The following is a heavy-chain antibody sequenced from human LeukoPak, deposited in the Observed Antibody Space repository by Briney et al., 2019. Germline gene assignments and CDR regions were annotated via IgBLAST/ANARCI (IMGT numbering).Heavy chain of an antibody. V-gene: IGHV3-21*01. CDR1: GFTFSSYS. Sequence: GGSLRLSCAASGFTFSSYSMNWVRQAPGKGLEWVSSISSGSSYIYYADSVKGRFTISRDNAKNSLYLQMNSLRAEDTAVYYCARGGQQLVLEFDYWGQGTLVTVSS. D-gene: IGHD6-13*01. CDR3: ARGGQQLVLEFDY. J-gene: IGHJ4*02. CDR2: ISSGSSYI.